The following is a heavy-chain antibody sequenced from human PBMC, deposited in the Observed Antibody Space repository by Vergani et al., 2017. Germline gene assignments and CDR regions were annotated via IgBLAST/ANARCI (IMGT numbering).Heavy chain of an antibody. V-gene: IGHV3-30-3*01. J-gene: IGHJ4*02. Sequence: QVQLVESGGGVVQPGRSLSLSCAASGFTFSSYAMHWVRQAPGKGLEWVAVISYDGSNKYYADSVKGRFTISRDNSKNTLYLQMNSLRAEDTAVYYCARDLGELELLFYFDYWGQGTLVTVSS. CDR2: ISYDGSNK. CDR3: ARDLGELELLFYFDY. CDR1: GFTFSSYA. D-gene: IGHD1-7*01.